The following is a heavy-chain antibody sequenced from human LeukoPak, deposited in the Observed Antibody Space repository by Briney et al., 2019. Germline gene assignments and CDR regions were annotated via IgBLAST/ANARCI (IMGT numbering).Heavy chain of an antibody. J-gene: IGHJ1*01. CDR2: IRYDGSNK. V-gene: IGHV3-30*02. CDR1: GFTFSSYA. Sequence: GESLKISCAASGFTFSSYAMSWVRQAPGKGLEWVAFIRYDGSNKYYADSVKGRFTISRDNSKNTLYLQMNSLRAEDTAVYYCAKTSRTPYGSGSYREYFQHWGQGTLVTVSS. CDR3: AKTSRTPYGSGSYREYFQH. D-gene: IGHD3-10*01.